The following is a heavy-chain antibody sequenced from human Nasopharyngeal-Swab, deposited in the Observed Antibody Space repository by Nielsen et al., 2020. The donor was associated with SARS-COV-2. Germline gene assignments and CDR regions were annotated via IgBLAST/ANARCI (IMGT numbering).Heavy chain of an antibody. CDR3: ARTMVRGVIDY. Sequence: SETLSLTCTVPGGSISSYYWSWIRQPPGKGLEWIGYIYYSGSTNYNPSLKSRVTISVDTSKNQFSLKLSSVTAADTAVYYCARTMVRGVIDYWGQGTLVTVSS. V-gene: IGHV4-59*01. J-gene: IGHJ4*02. D-gene: IGHD3-10*01. CDR1: GGSISSYY. CDR2: IYYSGST.